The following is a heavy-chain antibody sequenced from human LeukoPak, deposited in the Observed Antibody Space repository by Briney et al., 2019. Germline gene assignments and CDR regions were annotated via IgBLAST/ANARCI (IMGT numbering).Heavy chain of an antibody. D-gene: IGHD5-24*01. CDR3: ARASDPWLQLT. V-gene: IGHV3-7*05. J-gene: IGHJ5*02. CDR2: IKGDGSEK. Sequence: GGSLRLSCAASGFTFRNYWMIWVRQAPGKGLEWLGNIKGDGSEKRYADSVRGRFTIPRDNAQTSLYLQMNSLRAEDTAVYYCARASDPWLQLTWGQGTLVTVSS. CDR1: GFTFRNYW.